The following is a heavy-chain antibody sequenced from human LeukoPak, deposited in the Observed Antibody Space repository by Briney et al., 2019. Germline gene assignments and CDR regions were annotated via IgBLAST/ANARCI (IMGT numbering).Heavy chain of an antibody. J-gene: IGHJ4*02. CDR2: INSDGSST. CDR3: ARSRRVAGTNYFDY. Sequence: PGGSLRLSCEGSAFIFSGHWMNWVRQTPGKGLVWVSRINSDGSSTSYADSVKGRFTISRDNAKNTLYLQMNSLRAEDTAVYYCARSRRVAGTNYFDYWGQGTQVTVSS. D-gene: IGHD6-19*01. CDR1: AFIFSGHW. V-gene: IGHV3-74*01.